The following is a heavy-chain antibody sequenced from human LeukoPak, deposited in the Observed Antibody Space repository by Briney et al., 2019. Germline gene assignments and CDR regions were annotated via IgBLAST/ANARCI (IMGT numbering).Heavy chain of an antibody. CDR3: TTDMVLPAFDI. CDR2: IKSKTDGGTT. V-gene: IGHV3-15*01. D-gene: IGHD4/OR15-4a*01. J-gene: IGHJ3*02. CDR1: GFTFSSYA. Sequence: GGSLRLSCVASGFTFSSYAMSWVRQAPGKGLEWVGRIKSKTDGGTTDYAAPVKGRFTISRDDSKNTLYLQMNSLKTEDTAVYYCTTDMVLPAFDIWGQGTMVTVSS.